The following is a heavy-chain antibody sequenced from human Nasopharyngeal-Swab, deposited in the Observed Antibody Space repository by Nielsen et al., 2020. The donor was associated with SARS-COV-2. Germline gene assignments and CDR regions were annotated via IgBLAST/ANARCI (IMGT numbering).Heavy chain of an antibody. CDR2: ISYDGSNK. V-gene: IGHV3-30-3*01. J-gene: IGHJ3*01. CDR1: GLTFSSYA. D-gene: IGHD3-10*01. CDR3: ARDSPQVHDAFDF. Sequence: GGSLRLSCAAPGLTFSSYAMHWVRQAPGKGLEWVAVISYDGSNKYYADSVKGRFTISRDNSKNTLYLQMNSLRAEDTAVYYCARDSPQVHDAFDFWGQGTMVTVSS.